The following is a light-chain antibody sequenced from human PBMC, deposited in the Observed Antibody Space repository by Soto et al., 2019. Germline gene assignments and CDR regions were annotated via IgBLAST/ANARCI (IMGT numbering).Light chain of an antibody. CDR3: NSYTTRRTRV. J-gene: IGLJ1*01. Sequence: QSVLTQPASVSASPGLAIAIAFSGSIRAICIYKYVSWYQQYPGKVPKLIIYEVTNRPSGLSNRFSGSKSCNTASLPISRLNAEDEADYYCNSYTTRRTRVVRPATKSPS. V-gene: IGLV2-14*01. CDR2: EVT. CDR1: IRAICIYKY.